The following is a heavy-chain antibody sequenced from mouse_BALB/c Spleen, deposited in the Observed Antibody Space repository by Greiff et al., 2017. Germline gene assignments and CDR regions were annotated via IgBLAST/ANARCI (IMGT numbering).Heavy chain of an antibody. CDR3: ARSPYGNYCDY. Sequence: EVQLVESGGGLVKPGGSLKLSCAASGFTFSSYAMSWVRQTPEKRLEWVASISSGGSTYYPDSVKGRFTISRDNARNILYLQMSSLRSEDTAMYYCARSPYGNYCDYWGQGTTLTVSS. CDR2: ISSGGST. D-gene: IGHD2-1*01. J-gene: IGHJ2*01. CDR1: GFTFSSYA. V-gene: IGHV5-6-5*01.